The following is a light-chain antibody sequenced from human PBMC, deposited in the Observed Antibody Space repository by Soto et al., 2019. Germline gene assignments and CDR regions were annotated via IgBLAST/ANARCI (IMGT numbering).Light chain of an antibody. CDR2: GAS. Sequence: EIVMTHSPATLSVSPGERDTLSCRASQNVRSNLAWYQQKPGQAPRLLIYGASTRATGIPARFSGTGSGTEFTLTISSLQSEDFAVYYCQQYNTWPPITFGQGTRLEI. CDR3: QQYNTWPPIT. V-gene: IGKV3-15*01. CDR1: QNVRSN. J-gene: IGKJ5*01.